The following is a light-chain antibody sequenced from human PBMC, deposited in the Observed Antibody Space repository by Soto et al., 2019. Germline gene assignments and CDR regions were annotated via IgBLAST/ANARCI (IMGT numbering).Light chain of an antibody. CDR3: QQYHSPPLS. Sequence: DIVMTQSPDSLAVSLGERATINCKSSQSLLFSSNNKNYLAWYQQKGGQPPKLLIYWASTRESGVPDRFSGSGSGTDFTLTITSLKAEDVAVYYCQQYHSPPLSFGGGTKVEIK. V-gene: IGKV4-1*01. CDR2: WAS. CDR1: QSLLFSSNNKNY. J-gene: IGKJ4*01.